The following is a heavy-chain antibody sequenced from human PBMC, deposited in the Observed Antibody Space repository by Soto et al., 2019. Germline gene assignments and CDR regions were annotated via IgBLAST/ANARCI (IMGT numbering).Heavy chain of an antibody. Sequence: ASLQVSCKTSGYTFSNYGITWVRQAPGQPLEWLGWISLYSDGTNYAQKFQGRVSMTTDTSTTTAYMELRSLRSDDTAVYYCARVVPGAEAWFGPWGQGNLVIVS. J-gene: IGHJ5*02. CDR3: ARVVPGAEAWFGP. CDR2: ISLYSDGT. CDR1: GYTFSNYG. V-gene: IGHV1-18*01. D-gene: IGHD2-2*01.